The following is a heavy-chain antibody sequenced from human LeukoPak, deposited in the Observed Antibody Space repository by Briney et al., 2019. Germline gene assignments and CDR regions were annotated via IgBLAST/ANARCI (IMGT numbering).Heavy chain of an antibody. D-gene: IGHD1-14*01. V-gene: IGHV3-23*01. Sequence: GGSLRLSCAASGFTFSTYAMSWVRQAPGKGLEWVSNISGRDGSTYYADSVKGRFTISRDNSKNTLYLQMNSLRAEDTAVYYCAKGGLNRFDYWGPGTLVTVSS. CDR1: GFTFSTYA. J-gene: IGHJ4*02. CDR3: AKGGLNRFDY. CDR2: ISGRDGST.